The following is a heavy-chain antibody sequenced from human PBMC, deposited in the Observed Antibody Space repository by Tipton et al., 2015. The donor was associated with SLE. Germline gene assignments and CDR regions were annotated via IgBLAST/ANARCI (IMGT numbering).Heavy chain of an antibody. D-gene: IGHD4-11*01. Sequence: GLVKPSETLSLTCAVYGGSFSGYYWSWIRQPPGKGLEWIGEINHSGSTNYNPSLKSRVTISVDTSKNQFSLKLSSVTAADTAVYYCAREILYSNSPYYFDYWGQGTLVTVSS. CDR3: AREILYSNSPYYFDY. V-gene: IGHV4-34*01. CDR1: GGSFSGYY. J-gene: IGHJ4*02. CDR2: INHSGST.